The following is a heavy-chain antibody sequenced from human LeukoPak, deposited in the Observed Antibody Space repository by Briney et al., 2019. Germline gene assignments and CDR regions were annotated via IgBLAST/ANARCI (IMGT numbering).Heavy chain of an antibody. V-gene: IGHV1-24*01. CDR3: TTDEDYGDYGFDY. D-gene: IGHD4-17*01. CDR2: FDPEDGET. CDR1: GYTLTELS. Sequence: ASVKVSCKVSGYTLTELSMHWVRQAPGKGLEWMGGFDPEDGETIYAQKFQGKVTMTEDTSTDTAYMELSSLRSEDTAVYYCTTDEDYGDYGFDYWGQGTLVTVSS. J-gene: IGHJ4*02.